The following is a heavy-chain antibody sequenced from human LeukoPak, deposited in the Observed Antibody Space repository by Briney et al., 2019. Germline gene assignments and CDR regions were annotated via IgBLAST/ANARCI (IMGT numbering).Heavy chain of an antibody. J-gene: IGHJ4*02. V-gene: IGHV4-39*01. CDR1: GGSISSSTYY. D-gene: IGHD4-17*01. CDR3: ARRGSTVTTPDF. CDR2: IYYSGNT. Sequence: SETLSLTCTVSGGSISSSTYYWGWIRQPPGKGLEWIGNIYYSGNTYYNPSLKSRATISVDTSKNQFSLELISVTAADTAVYYCARRGSTVTTPDFWGQGTLVTVSS.